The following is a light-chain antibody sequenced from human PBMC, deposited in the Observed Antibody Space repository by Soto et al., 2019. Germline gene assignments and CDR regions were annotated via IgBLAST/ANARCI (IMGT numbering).Light chain of an antibody. CDR2: EAS. CDR3: QLESSHSQA. J-gene: IGKJ1*01. V-gene: IGKV1-5*03. Sequence: ACEWDRVTIACRASESIGNWLDSYHQTSGKAPNLLIHEASNLEDGGPSRFSGRGSGTEFSLTISSLQSEDLATYFIQLESSHSQAFGPGTKVDIK. CDR1: ESIGNW.